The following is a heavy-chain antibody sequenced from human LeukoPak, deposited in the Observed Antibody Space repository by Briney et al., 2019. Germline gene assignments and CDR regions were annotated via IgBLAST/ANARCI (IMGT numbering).Heavy chain of an antibody. CDR3: AKDLRTTISTQFFDF. CDR1: GFTFSSYA. CDR2: ISGSGSST. D-gene: IGHD4-11*01. Sequence: PGGSLRLSCAASGFTFSSYAMSWVRQAPGKGLEWVSGISGSGSSTFYADSVKGRFTISRDNSKNTLYLQMSSLRAEDTAVYYCAKDLRTTISTQFFDFWGRGTLVTVSS. J-gene: IGHJ4*02. V-gene: IGHV3-23*01.